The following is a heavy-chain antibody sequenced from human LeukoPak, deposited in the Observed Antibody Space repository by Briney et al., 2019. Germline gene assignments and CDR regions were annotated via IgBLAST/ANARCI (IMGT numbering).Heavy chain of an antibody. Sequence: SETLSLTCAVYGGSFSGYYWSWIRQPPGKGLEWIGEINHSGSTNYNPSLKSRVTISVDRSKNQFSLKLSSVTAADTAVYYCARWYYDSSGYSPAAFDYWGQGTLVTVSS. CDR3: ARWYYDSSGYSPAAFDY. CDR2: INHSGST. CDR1: GGSFSGYY. V-gene: IGHV4-34*01. D-gene: IGHD3-22*01. J-gene: IGHJ4*02.